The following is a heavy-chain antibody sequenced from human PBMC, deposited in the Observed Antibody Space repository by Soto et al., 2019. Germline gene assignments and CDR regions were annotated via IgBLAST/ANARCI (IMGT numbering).Heavy chain of an antibody. D-gene: IGHD7-27*01. CDR2: IYYSGST. CDR3: ARHVNPWAQGAFDI. V-gene: IGHV4-39*01. Sequence: SETLSLTCTVSGGSISSSSYYWGWIRQPPGKGLEWIGNIYYSGSTYYNPSLKSRVTISVDTSKNQFSLKLSSVTAADTAVYYWARHVNPWAQGAFDIWGQGTMVTASS. J-gene: IGHJ3*02. CDR1: GGSISSSSYY.